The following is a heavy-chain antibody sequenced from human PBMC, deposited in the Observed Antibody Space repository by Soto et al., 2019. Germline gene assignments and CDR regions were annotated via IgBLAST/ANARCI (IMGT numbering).Heavy chain of an antibody. CDR3: ARPRHDTAMADGYYYGMDV. J-gene: IGHJ6*02. Sequence: SVKVASKASGGTFSSDAISWLLQAPVQLLEWMGGVIPIFGTANYAQKFQGRVTITADESTSTAYMELSSLRSEDTAVYSCARPRHDTAMADGYYYGMDVWGQGTTVTVSS. D-gene: IGHD5-18*01. CDR2: VIPIFGTA. V-gene: IGHV1-69*13. CDR1: GGTFSSDA.